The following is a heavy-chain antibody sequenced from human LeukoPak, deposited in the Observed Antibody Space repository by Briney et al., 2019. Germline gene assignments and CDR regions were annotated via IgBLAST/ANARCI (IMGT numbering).Heavy chain of an antibody. CDR2: IYWDDDK. CDR3: ANRRGTSGWSEGYFDY. J-gene: IGHJ4*02. Sequence: SGPTLVKPTQTLTLTCTFSGFSLSTSGVGGGWIRQPPGKAPEWLALIYWDDDKRYSPSLKSRLTITKDTSKNQVVLTMTNVDPLDTATYYCANRRGTSGWSEGYFDYWGQGTLVTVSS. D-gene: IGHD6-19*01. CDR1: GFSLSTSGVG. V-gene: IGHV2-5*02.